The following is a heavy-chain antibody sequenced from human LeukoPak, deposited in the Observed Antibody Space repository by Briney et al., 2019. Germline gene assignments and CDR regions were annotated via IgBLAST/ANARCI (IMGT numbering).Heavy chain of an antibody. CDR1: GFTFSSYA. CDR2: ISGSGGST. Sequence: GGSLRLSCAASGFTFSSYAMSWVRQAPGKGLEWVSAISGSGGSTYYADSVKGRFTISRDNAKNMLYLEMNSLRVEDTAVYFCTRGHGLDVWGQGTTVTVSS. J-gene: IGHJ6*02. V-gene: IGHV3-23*01. CDR3: TRGHGLDV.